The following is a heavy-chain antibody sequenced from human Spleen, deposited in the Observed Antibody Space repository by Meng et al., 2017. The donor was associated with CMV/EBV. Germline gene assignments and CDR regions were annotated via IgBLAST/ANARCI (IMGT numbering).Heavy chain of an antibody. Sequence: QVQLQQWGAGLLKPSETLALTCGVYGAPFSGYWSWVRQPPGKGLEWIGEITHSGSTNYNVSLKSRVTISIDTSKNQFSLKLSSVTATDTAVYYCAPGFRSWSGSYSSWGQGTLVTVSS. CDR3: APGFRSWSGSYSS. D-gene: IGHD1-26*01. V-gene: IGHV4-34*01. CDR2: ITHSGST. CDR1: GAPFSGY. J-gene: IGHJ4*02.